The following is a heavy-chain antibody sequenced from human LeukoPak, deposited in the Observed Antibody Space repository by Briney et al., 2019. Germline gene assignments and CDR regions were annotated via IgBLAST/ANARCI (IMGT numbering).Heavy chain of an antibody. Sequence: SETLSLTCTIPVGSITSYYWRWIRQPPGKGLEWIAYIYYSGSTDYNPSLQSRVTISVDTSKKQVSLKLSSVTAADTAVYYCARDRRSSSGGLDYWGQGTLVTVSS. J-gene: IGHJ4*02. V-gene: IGHV4-59*01. CDR1: VGSITSYY. D-gene: IGHD6-19*01. CDR2: IYYSGST. CDR3: ARDRRSSSGGLDY.